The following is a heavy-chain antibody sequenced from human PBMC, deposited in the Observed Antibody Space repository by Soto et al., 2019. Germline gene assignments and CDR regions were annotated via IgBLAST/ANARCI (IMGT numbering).Heavy chain of an antibody. CDR1: GGSISSYY. V-gene: IGHV4-4*07. CDR3: ARGPSTMGGNTLDY. Sequence: QVQLQESGPGLVKPSETLSLTCTVSGGSISSYYWSWIRQPAGKGLEWIGRIYTSGSTNYNPSLKSRVTMSVDTFKNQFSLKLSSVTAADTAVYYCARGPSTMGGNTLDYWGQGTLVTVSS. CDR2: IYTSGST. J-gene: IGHJ4*02. D-gene: IGHD2-15*01.